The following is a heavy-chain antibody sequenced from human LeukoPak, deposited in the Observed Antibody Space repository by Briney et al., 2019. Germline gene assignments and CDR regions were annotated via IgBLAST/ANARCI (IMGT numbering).Heavy chain of an antibody. CDR1: GFTVSRNY. Sequence: GGSLRLSCAASGFTVSRNYMSWVRQAPGKGLEWVSVIYSGGSTYYADSVKGRFTISRHNSKNTLYLQMNSLRAEDTAVYYCARLRFLEWLFVSDGMDVWGQGTTVTVSS. D-gene: IGHD3-3*01. V-gene: IGHV3-53*04. J-gene: IGHJ6*02. CDR2: IYSGGST. CDR3: ARLRFLEWLFVSDGMDV.